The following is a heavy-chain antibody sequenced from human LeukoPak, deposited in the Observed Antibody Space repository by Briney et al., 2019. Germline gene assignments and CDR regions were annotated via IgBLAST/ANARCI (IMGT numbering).Heavy chain of an antibody. V-gene: IGHV3-30-3*01. J-gene: IGHJ4*02. CDR1: GFTFKSYT. Sequence: GGSLRLSCAASGFTFKSYTMHWVRQAPGKGLQWVAAISDDGINAYYSDSAKGRLTISRDNSNNTLYLQMNSLRAEDTAVYFCAKQSNNHYYQKASDYWGQGTLVTVSS. CDR3: AKQSNNHYYQKASDY. CDR2: ISDDGINA. D-gene: IGHD1-26*01.